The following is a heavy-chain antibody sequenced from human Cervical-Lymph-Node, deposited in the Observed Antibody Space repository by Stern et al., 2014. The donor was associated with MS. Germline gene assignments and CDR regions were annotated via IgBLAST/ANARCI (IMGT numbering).Heavy chain of an antibody. CDR1: GFSLTNPRMG. Sequence: QVTLRESGPVLVKPTETLTLTCTVSGFSLTNPRMGVSWIRQPPGKALEWLEHIFSNDEKSYSTSLKSRLTISKDTSKSQVVLTMTNMDPEDTATYYCARIRYSGTYSSDYWGQGTLVTVSS. CDR3: ARIRYSGTYSSDY. CDR2: IFSNDEK. V-gene: IGHV2-26*01. D-gene: IGHD1-26*01. J-gene: IGHJ4*02.